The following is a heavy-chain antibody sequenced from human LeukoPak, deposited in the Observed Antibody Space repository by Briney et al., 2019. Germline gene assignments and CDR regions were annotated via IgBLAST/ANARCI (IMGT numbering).Heavy chain of an antibody. CDR2: ISGSGGST. Sequence: GGPLRLSCAASGFTFSSYAMSWVRQAPGKGLEWVSAISGSGGSTYYADSVKGRFTISRDNSKNTLYLQMNSLRAEDTAVYYCAKAGYSYGFFDYWGQGTPVTVSS. J-gene: IGHJ4*02. D-gene: IGHD5-18*01. V-gene: IGHV3-23*01. CDR1: GFTFSSYA. CDR3: AKAGYSYGFFDY.